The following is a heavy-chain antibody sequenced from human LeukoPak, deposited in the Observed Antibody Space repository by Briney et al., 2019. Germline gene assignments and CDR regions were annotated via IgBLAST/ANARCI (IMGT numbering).Heavy chain of an antibody. CDR3: AKDIDSNGRGYFDY. CDR1: GFTFSSYA. Sequence: GGSLRLSCAASGFTFSSYAMHWVRQAPGKGLEWVSGISWNSGSIGYADSVKGRFTISRDNAKNSLYLQMNSLRAEDTALYYCAKDIDSNGRGYFDYWGQGTLVTVSS. CDR2: ISWNSGSI. V-gene: IGHV3-9*01. D-gene: IGHD3-10*01. J-gene: IGHJ4*02.